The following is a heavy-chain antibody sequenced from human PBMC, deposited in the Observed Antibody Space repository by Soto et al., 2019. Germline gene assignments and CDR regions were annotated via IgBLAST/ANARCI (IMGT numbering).Heavy chain of an antibody. CDR1: GYNFDNW. J-gene: IGHJ6*02. V-gene: IGHV5-51*01. CDR2: IYPGNSNT. D-gene: IGHD6-13*01. Sequence: GESLKISCKGSGYNFDNWIGWVRQMPGKGPEWMGIIYPGNSNTRYSPSFQGQVTISADKSISTAYLQWSSLKASDTAMYYCARRRIAASGWDVWGQGTTVTVSS. CDR3: ARRRIAASGWDV.